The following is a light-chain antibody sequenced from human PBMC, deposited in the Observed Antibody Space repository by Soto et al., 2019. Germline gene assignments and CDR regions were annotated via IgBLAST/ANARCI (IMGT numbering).Light chain of an antibody. CDR2: GNS. CDR3: QSYDSSLSGLDVV. V-gene: IGLV1-40*01. J-gene: IGLJ2*01. Sequence: QSVLTQPPSVSGAPGQRVTISCTGSSSNIGAGYDVHWYQQLPGTAPKLLIYGNSNRPSGVPDRFSGSKSGTSASLAITGLQAEDEADYYCQSYDSSLSGLDVVFGGGTKLTAL. CDR1: SSNIGAGYD.